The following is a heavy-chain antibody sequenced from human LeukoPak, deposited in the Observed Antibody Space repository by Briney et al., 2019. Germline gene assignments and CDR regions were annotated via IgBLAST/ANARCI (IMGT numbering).Heavy chain of an antibody. CDR3: ARQQRLRPYYFDY. Sequence: SETLSLTYTVSGGSISSGGYYWSWIRQHPGKGLEWIGYIYYSGSTYYNPSLKSRVTISVDTPKNQFSLKLSSVTAADTAVYYCARQQRLRPYYFDYWGQGTLVTVSS. V-gene: IGHV4-31*03. CDR2: IYYSGST. CDR1: GGSISSGGYY. J-gene: IGHJ4*02. D-gene: IGHD6-13*01.